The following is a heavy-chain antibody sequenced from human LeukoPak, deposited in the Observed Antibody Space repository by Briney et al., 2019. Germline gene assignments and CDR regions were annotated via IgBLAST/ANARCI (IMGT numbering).Heavy chain of an antibody. Sequence: ASVKVSCKASGYTFTNYGISWVRQAPGQGLEWMGWISAYTGNTNYAQNFQGRVTMTADTSTSTTFMELRSLRSDDTAVYYCARSGVGYFYDNTGYYPLDYWGQGTLVTVSS. CDR1: GYTFTNYG. J-gene: IGHJ4*02. CDR3: ARSGVGYFYDNTGYYPLDY. V-gene: IGHV1-18*01. CDR2: ISAYTGNT. D-gene: IGHD3-22*01.